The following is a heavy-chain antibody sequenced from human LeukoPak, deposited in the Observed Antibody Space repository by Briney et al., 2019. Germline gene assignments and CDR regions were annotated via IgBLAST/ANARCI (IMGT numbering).Heavy chain of an antibody. D-gene: IGHD3-9*01. V-gene: IGHV1-18*01. CDR2: VSAYNGNT. Sequence: GASVKVSRKASGYTFTSYGISWVRQAPGQGLEWMGWVSAYNGNTNYAQKLQGRVTMTTDTSTSTAYMELRSLRSDDTAVYYCARAKGPRILYYFDYWGQGTLVTVSS. CDR1: GYTFTSYG. J-gene: IGHJ4*02. CDR3: ARAKGPRILYYFDY.